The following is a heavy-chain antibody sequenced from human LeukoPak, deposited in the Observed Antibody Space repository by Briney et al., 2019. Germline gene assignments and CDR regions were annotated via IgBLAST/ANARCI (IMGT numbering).Heavy chain of an antibody. J-gene: IGHJ6*02. V-gene: IGHV4-61*08. CDR3: ARGDYAQGYYGMDV. CDR2: IYYSGST. CDR1: GGSISSGGYY. D-gene: IGHD4-17*01. Sequence: SQTLSLTCTVSGGSISSGGYYWSWIRQPPGKGLEWIGYIYYSGSTNYNPSLKSRVTISVDTSTNQFSLKLSSVTAADTAVYYCARGDYAQGYYGMDVWGQGTTVTVSS.